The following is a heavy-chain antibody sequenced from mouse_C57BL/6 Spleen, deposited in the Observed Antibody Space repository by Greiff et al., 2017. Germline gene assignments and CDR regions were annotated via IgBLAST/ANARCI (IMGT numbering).Heavy chain of an antibody. CDR3: APSVVDGYYDV. V-gene: IGHV1-74*01. Sequence: QVQLQQPGAELVKPGASVKVSCKASGYTFTSYWMHWVKQRPGQGLEWIGSIHPSDSDTNYNQKFKGKATLTVDKSSSTAYMQLSSLTSEDSAVYYVAPSVVDGYYDVWGTGTTVTVSS. CDR2: IHPSDSDT. D-gene: IGHD1-1*01. J-gene: IGHJ1*03. CDR1: GYTFTSYW.